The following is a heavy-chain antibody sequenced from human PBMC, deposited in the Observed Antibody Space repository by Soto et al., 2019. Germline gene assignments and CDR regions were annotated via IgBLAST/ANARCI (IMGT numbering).Heavy chain of an antibody. CDR3: ARDRYCSSTSCYGGNWFDP. D-gene: IGHD2-2*01. CDR1: GFTFSGYW. Sequence: GGSLRLSCAASGFTFSGYWMHWVRQAPGKGLVWVSRINSDGSSTSYADTVKGRLTISRDNAKNTLYLQMNSLRAEDTAVYYCARDRYCSSTSCYGGNWFDPWGQGTLVTVSS. CDR2: INSDGSST. J-gene: IGHJ5*02. V-gene: IGHV3-74*01.